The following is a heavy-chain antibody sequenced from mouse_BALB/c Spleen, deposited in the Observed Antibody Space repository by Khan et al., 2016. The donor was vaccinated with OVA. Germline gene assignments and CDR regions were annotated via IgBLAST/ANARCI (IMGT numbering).Heavy chain of an antibody. V-gene: IGHV9-3-1*01. CDR2: INTYTGEP. CDR1: GYTFTNYG. D-gene: IGHD2-10*01. J-gene: IGHJ4*01. Sequence: QIQLVQSGPELKKPGATVKISCKASGYTFTNYGMNWVKQSPGKALKWMGWINTYTGEPTYADDFKGRFAFSLETSASTAYLQLNNLTNEDTATYFCARPPYFSYTLNYWGQGTSVTVPS. CDR3: ARPPYFSYTLNY.